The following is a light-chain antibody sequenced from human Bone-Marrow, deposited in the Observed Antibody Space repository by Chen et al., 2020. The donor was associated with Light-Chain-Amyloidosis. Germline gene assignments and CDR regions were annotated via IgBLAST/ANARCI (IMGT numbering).Light chain of an antibody. Sequence: QSVLTQPPSASGTPGQRVTISCSGCRSNIGNNVVNWYQQFPGTAPKLLIYKNNQRPSGVPDRLSGSKSGTSASLAISGLQSEDEADYYCAAWDESLNGHWVFGGGTKLTVL. J-gene: IGLJ3*02. CDR2: KNN. CDR1: RSNIGNNV. CDR3: AAWDESLNGHWV. V-gene: IGLV1-44*01.